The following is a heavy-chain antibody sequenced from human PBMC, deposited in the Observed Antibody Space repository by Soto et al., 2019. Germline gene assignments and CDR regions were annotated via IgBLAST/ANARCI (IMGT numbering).Heavy chain of an antibody. CDR1: GYTFTDYY. Sequence: ASVKVSCKASGYTFTDYYMHWVRQTPGQGLEWMGWINPNNGGTSYAQKFEGWVTMTRDTSISTAYMEVRRLTSDDTAVYYCARGSPTTTPFDYWGQGTLVTVSS. J-gene: IGHJ4*02. D-gene: IGHD1-1*01. V-gene: IGHV1-2*04. CDR3: ARGSPTTTPFDY. CDR2: INPNNGGT.